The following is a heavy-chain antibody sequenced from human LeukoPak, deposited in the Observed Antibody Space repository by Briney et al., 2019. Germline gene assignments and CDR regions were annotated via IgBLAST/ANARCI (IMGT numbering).Heavy chain of an antibody. CDR3: ARDAAGATATTFDY. CDR2: ISYDGSNK. V-gene: IGHV3-30-3*01. Sequence: PGGSLRLSCAASGFTFSSYAMHWVRQAPGKGLEWVAVISYDGSNKYYADSVKGRFTISRDNSKNTLYLQMNSLRAEDTAVYYCARDAAGATATTFDYWGQGTLVTVSS. CDR1: GFTFSSYA. J-gene: IGHJ4*02. D-gene: IGHD2-21*02.